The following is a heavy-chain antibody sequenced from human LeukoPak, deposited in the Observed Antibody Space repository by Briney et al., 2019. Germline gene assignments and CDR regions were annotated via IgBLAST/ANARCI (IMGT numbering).Heavy chain of an antibody. V-gene: IGHV3-23*01. J-gene: IGHJ5*02. CDR2: ISSSGGTT. CDR1: GFTFSSYA. Sequence: GGSLRLSCAASGFTFSSYAMSWVRQAPGKGLEWVSAISSSGGTTYSADSVEGRFTISRDNSKNTLYLQMNSLRAEDTAVYYCNCSSSSCYRSWFDPWGQGTLVTVSS. D-gene: IGHD2-2*01. CDR3: NCSSSSCYRSWFDP.